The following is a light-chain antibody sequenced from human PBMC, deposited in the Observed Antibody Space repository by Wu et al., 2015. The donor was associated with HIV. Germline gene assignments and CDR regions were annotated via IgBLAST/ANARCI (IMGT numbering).Light chain of an antibody. CDR3: QQRRNWPLT. CDR2: GAS. V-gene: IGKV3D-20*02. CDR1: QSVSSSY. J-gene: IGKJ5*01. Sequence: EIVLTQSPGTLSLSPGERATLSCRASQSVSSSYLAWYQQKPGQAPRLLIYGASNRATGIPDRFSGSGSGTDFTLTISRLEPEDFAVYYCQQRRNWPLTFGQGTRLEIE.